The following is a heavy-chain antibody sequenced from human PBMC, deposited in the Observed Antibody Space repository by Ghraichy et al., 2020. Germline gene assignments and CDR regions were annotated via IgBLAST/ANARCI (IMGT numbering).Heavy chain of an antibody. Sequence: GSLRLSCAVYGGSFSGYYWSWIRQPPGKGLEWIGEINHSGSTNYNPSLKSRVTISVDTSKNQFSLKLSSVTAADTAVYYCARASYSGIDYWGQGTLVTVSS. CDR3: ARASYSGIDY. D-gene: IGHD1-26*01. J-gene: IGHJ4*02. CDR1: GGSFSGYY. V-gene: IGHV4-34*01. CDR2: INHSGST.